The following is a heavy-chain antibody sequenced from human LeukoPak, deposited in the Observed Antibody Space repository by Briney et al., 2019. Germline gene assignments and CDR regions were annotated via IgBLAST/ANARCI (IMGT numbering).Heavy chain of an antibody. CDR3: ARGPGDQHFDK. D-gene: IGHD2-2*01. Sequence: GGSLRLSCAASGFTVSSNFMTWVRQAPGKGLEWVSVLYSGGSIYYADSVKGRFTISRDSSKNTLYLQMNSLRAEDTAVYFCARGPGDQHFDKWGQGTLVTVSS. CDR2: LYSGGSI. J-gene: IGHJ4*02. V-gene: IGHV3-53*01. CDR1: GFTVSSNF.